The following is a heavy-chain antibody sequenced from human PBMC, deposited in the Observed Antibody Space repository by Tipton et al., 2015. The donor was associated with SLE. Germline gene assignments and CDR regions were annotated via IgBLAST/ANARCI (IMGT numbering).Heavy chain of an antibody. V-gene: IGHV4-31*03. D-gene: IGHD6-13*01. J-gene: IGHJ4*02. CDR1: GASLTSGGYF. Sequence: TLSLTCSVSGASLTSGGYFWSWIRQFPGKDLEWIGNTYHSGSSYYRSSLKSRVTISLDTSKNQFSLKLTSVTAADTAVYYCARLPVSYSGSWRGHGDNWGRGTLVTVSS. CDR3: ARLPVSYSGSWRGHGDN. CDR2: TYHSGSS.